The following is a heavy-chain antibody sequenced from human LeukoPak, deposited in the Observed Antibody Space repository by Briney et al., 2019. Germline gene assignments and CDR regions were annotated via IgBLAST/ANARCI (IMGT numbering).Heavy chain of an antibody. CDR1: GFTFSIYE. CDR3: AKGSYFYSTDY. CDR2: IIGSGRTM. V-gene: IGHV3-48*03. J-gene: IGHJ4*02. D-gene: IGHD2-21*01. Sequence: GGSLRLSCAASGFTFSIYEMNWVRQAPGKALEWVSYIIGSGRTMYYTDSVKGLFTISRDNAKNTLYLQMKSLRAEDTAVYYCAKGSYFYSTDYWGQGTLVTVYS.